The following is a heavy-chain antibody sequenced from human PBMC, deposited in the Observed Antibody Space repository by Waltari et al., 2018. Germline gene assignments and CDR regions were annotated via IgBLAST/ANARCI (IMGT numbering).Heavy chain of an antibody. V-gene: IGHV3-74*01. J-gene: IGHJ4*02. CDR3: ARNYRDY. Sequence: EVQLVESGGGLVQPGGSLRLSCAASGFTFSNSWMHWVRQVPGKGLVWVSRMSGDWRMTHYADSVKGRFTNSRDNAENTLYLQMNSLTVEDTAVYYCARNYRDYWGQGTLVTVSS. CDR1: GFTFSNSW. CDR2: MSGDWRMT. D-gene: IGHD3-16*02.